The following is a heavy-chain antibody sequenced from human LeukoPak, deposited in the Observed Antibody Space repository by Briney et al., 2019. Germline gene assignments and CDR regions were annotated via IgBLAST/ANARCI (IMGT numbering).Heavy chain of an antibody. V-gene: IGHV3-7*01. D-gene: IGHD2-15*01. Sequence: GGSLRLSCAASGFTFSTYYMSWVRQAPGTGLEWVANIKQDGSEKYYVDSVKGRFTISRDNAKNPLYLQMNSLRAEDTAVYYCARSSSRYCSGGSCYSGVLGYFDYWGQGTLVTVSS. CDR2: IKQDGSEK. CDR1: GFTFSTYY. CDR3: ARSSSRYCSGGSCYSGVLGYFDY. J-gene: IGHJ4*02.